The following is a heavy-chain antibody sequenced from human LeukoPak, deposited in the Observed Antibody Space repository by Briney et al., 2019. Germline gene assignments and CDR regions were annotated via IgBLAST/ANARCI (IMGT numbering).Heavy chain of an antibody. V-gene: IGHV4-34*01. CDR1: GFTVSSNY. CDR3: ARGRKTHMYYYDSRDFDY. J-gene: IGHJ4*02. Sequence: GSLRLSCAASGFTVSSNYMSWIRQPPGKGLEWIGEINHSGSTNYNPSLKSRVTISVDTSKNQFSLKLSSVTAADTAVYYCARGRKTHMYYYDSRDFDYWGQGTLVTVSS. CDR2: INHSGST. D-gene: IGHD3-22*01.